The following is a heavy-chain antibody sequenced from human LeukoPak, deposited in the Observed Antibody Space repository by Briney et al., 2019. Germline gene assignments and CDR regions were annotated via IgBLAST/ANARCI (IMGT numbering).Heavy chain of an antibody. J-gene: IGHJ6*03. CDR1: GFTFNTYG. Sequence: GGSLRLSCAASGFTFNTYGMHWVRQAPGKGLEWVAFIRYDGSNKYYADSVKGRFTISRDNYKNTLFLQMDSLRGEDTAVYYCAKRSGYGGYYMDVWGKGTTVTVSS. CDR2: IRYDGSNK. D-gene: IGHD5-18*01. V-gene: IGHV3-30*02. CDR3: AKRSGYGGYYMDV.